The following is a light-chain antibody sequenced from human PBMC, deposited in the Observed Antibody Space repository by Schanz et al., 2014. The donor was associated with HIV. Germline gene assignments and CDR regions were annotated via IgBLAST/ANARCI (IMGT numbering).Light chain of an antibody. J-gene: IGLJ2*01. Sequence: QSVLAQPPSVSGAPGQRVTVPCSGTSSNIGADYDVHWYQIVTGTAPKLLIFSNTYRPSGVPDRFSGSKSGSSASLAITGLQADDEADYYCSSYAGNSNNLNVVFGGGTKVTVL. CDR1: SSNIGADYD. CDR3: SSYAGNSNNLNVV. V-gene: IGLV1-40*01. CDR2: SNT.